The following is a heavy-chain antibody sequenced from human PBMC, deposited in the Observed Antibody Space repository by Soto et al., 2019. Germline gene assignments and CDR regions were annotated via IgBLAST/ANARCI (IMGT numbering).Heavy chain of an antibody. CDR2: ISGSGGVT. J-gene: IGHJ4*02. CDR1: GFTFSSYS. V-gene: IGHV3-23*01. Sequence: GGSLRLSCAASGFTFSSYSMNWVRQAPGKGLEWVSIISGSGGVTSYTDSVKGRFTISRDNSKNSLFLQMKSLRDEDTAVYYCAKEKTVATSREYDYWGQGTQVTVSS. D-gene: IGHD3-10*01. CDR3: AKEKTVATSREYDY.